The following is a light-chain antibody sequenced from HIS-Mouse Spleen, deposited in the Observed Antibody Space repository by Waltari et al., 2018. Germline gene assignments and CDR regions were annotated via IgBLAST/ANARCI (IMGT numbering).Light chain of an antibody. CDR1: TSAGGGHNY. J-gene: IGLJ3*02. CDR2: EVS. Sequence: QSALTQPASVSGSPGQSITISCTGTTSAGGGHNYLPWYQQPPCKAPKLMIYEVSNRPSGVSNRFSGSKSGNTASLTISGLQAEDEADYYCSSYTSSSTRVFGGGTKLTVL. CDR3: SSYTSSSTRV. V-gene: IGLV2-14*01.